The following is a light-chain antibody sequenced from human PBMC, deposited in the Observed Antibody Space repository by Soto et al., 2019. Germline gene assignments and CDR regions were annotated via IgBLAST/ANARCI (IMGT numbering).Light chain of an antibody. Sequence: LQMTQPPSPLSSSVGDLVSITCXASQDISHYLNWYQQKPGKALKLLIYDASNLHPGVPSRFRGSGSGTEFSFNITSLQPEDVATYYCQQYDDLPITFGQGTRLEIK. CDR1: QDISHY. CDR3: QQYDDLPIT. V-gene: IGKV1-33*01. J-gene: IGKJ5*01. CDR2: DAS.